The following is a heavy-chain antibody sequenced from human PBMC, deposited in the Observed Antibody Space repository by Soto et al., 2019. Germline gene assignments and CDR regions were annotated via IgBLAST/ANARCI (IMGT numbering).Heavy chain of an antibody. V-gene: IGHV3-11*06. Sequence: GGSLRISCAASGFIFNDYYMSWIRQAPGKGLEWLSNISGSSGSKKYADAGKGRFTISRDKAKKSLYLEMHSLRAEDTAMYYCARYAAEVTTFFDQWGQGTMVTVYS. D-gene: IGHD4-17*01. J-gene: IGHJ4*02. CDR3: ARYAAEVTTFFDQ. CDR2: ISGSSGSK. CDR1: GFIFNDYY.